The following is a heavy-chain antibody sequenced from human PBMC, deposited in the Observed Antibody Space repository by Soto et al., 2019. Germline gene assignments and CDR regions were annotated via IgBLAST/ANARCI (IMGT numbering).Heavy chain of an antibody. V-gene: IGHV3-74*01. D-gene: IGHD3-22*01. CDR1: GFTFSSYW. CDR3: ARALTYYYDIDY. J-gene: IGHJ4*02. Sequence: PGGSLRLSCAASGFTFSSYWMHWVRQAPGKGLVWVSRINSDGSRTTYADSVKGRFTISRDNAENMLHLQMNSLRAEDTAVYYCARALTYYYDIDYWGQGTLVTVSS. CDR2: INSDGSRT.